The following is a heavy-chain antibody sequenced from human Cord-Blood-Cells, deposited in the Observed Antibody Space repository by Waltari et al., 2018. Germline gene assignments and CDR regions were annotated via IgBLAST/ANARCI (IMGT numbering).Heavy chain of an antibody. V-gene: IGHV1-69*01. J-gene: IGHJ4*02. CDR2: ISPIFGKA. CDR3: AGAEGSSIAARLAYPHDY. Sequence: QVQLVQSGAEVKKPGSPVKVSCKSSGGTFSSYATRRLRQAPGQGLEWKGGISPIFGKANYAQKFQGRVTITAGESTSTAYMELSSLRSEDTAVYYCAGAEGSSIAARLAYPHDYWGQGTLVTVSS. D-gene: IGHD6-6*01. CDR1: GGTFSSYA.